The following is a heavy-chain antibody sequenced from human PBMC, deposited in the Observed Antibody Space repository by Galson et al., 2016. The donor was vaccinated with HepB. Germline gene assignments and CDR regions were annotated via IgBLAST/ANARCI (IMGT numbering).Heavy chain of an antibody. CDR3: ARMYSNIFATPYYGLDV. CDR1: GYTFSNYD. CDR2: MSPKTGDT. J-gene: IGHJ6*02. Sequence: SVKVSCKAPGYTFSNYDINWVRQATGQGLEWMGWMSPKTGDTGYAQKFQGRVTMTRNTSISTVYMELSSLRSEDTAVYYCARMYSNIFATPYYGLDVWGQGTTVTVSS. D-gene: IGHD6-13*01. V-gene: IGHV1-8*01.